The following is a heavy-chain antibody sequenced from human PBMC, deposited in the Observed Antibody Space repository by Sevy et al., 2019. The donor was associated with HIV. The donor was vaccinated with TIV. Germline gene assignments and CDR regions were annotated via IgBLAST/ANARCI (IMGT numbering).Heavy chain of an antibody. J-gene: IGHJ4*02. D-gene: IGHD5-18*01. CDR3: ARVAQGFGRQLWLLSVDY. CDR2: ISYDGSNK. CDR1: GFTFSSYA. V-gene: IGHV3-30-3*01. Sequence: GGSLRLSCAASGFTFSSYAMHWVRQAPGKGLEWVAVISYDGSNKYYADSVKGRFTISRNNSKNTLYLQMNSLRAEDTAVYYCARVAQGFGRQLWLLSVDYWGQGTLVTVSS.